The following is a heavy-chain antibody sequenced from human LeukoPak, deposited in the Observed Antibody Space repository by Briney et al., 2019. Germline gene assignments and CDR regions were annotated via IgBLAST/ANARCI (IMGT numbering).Heavy chain of an antibody. CDR2: IYYSVST. V-gene: IGHV4-59*01. CDR1: GGAISSYY. D-gene: IGHD5-12*01. Sequence: PSETLSLTCTVSGGAISSYYWSWSRQPPGKGLEWIGYIYYSVSTNSKPSLKSRDSISLDTSKNPFSLKLTSVTPAAPPVYYCARDRIGSGYHAGDVFDIWGQGAMVTVSS. J-gene: IGHJ3*02. CDR3: ARDRIGSGYHAGDVFDI.